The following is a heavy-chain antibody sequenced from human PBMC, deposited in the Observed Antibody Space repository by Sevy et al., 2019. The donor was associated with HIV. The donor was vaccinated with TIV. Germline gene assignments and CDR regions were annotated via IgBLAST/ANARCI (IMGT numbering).Heavy chain of an antibody. CDR3: ATTKDYYESSGCPFDY. CDR2: FDPEDGER. D-gene: IGHD3-22*01. CDR1: GYTLNQLS. J-gene: IGHJ4*02. Sequence: ASVKVSCKVSGYTLNQLSMHWVRQAPGKGLEWMGSFDPEDGERFYAQKFQGRVTMTEDTSTDTAYMGLGSLRSEDTAVYYCATTKDYYESSGCPFDYWGQGTLVTVSS. V-gene: IGHV1-24*01.